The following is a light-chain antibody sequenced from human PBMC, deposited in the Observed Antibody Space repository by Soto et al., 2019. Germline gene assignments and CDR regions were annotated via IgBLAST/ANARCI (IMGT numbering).Light chain of an antibody. CDR3: QQTYSTPGT. V-gene: IGKV1-39*01. Sequence: DIQMTQSPSSLSASVGDRVTITCRTSQTINKYLNWYQHKPGKAPKLLIYGASNLQGGVPTRFCGSGAGTYFILTISSLQPEDFATYYCQQTYSTPGTFGRGTKVEIK. CDR1: QTINKY. J-gene: IGKJ1*01. CDR2: GAS.